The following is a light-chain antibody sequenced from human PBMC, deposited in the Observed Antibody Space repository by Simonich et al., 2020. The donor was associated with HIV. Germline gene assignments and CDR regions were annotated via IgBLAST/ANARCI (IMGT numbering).Light chain of an antibody. CDR1: QSVLYSSNNKNY. J-gene: IGKJ5*01. CDR2: WAS. Sequence: DIVMTQSPDSLAVSLGERATINCKSSQSVLYSSNNKNYLAWYQQKPGQPPKLLIYWASTRESGVPDRFSASGSGTDFTLTISSLQAEDVAVYYCQQYYGAPITFGQGTRLEIK. CDR3: QQYYGAPIT. V-gene: IGKV4-1*01.